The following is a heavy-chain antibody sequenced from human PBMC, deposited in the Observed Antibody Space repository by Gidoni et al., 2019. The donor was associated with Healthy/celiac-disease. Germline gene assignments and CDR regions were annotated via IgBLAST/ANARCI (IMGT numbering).Heavy chain of an antibody. J-gene: IGHJ4*02. V-gene: IGHV4-31*03. Sequence: QVQLQEPGPRLVKPSQTLSLTCTVSVGSIRSGGYYWSWIRQPPGKGLEWIGYIYYSGSTYYNPSLKSRVTISVDTSKNQFSLKLSSVTAADTVMYYCARTRDDFWSGSHMADDYWGQGTLVTVSS. CDR3: ARTRDDFWSGSHMADDY. D-gene: IGHD3-3*01. CDR1: VGSIRSGGYY. CDR2: IYYSGST.